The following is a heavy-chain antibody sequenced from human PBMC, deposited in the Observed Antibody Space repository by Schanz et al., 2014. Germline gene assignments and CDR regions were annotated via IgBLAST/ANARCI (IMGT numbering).Heavy chain of an antibody. V-gene: IGHV3-11*06. J-gene: IGHJ4*02. CDR2: ISGTTTYT. CDR3: ARDSRPNYDFLTAYYSIDY. Sequence: QVQLVESGGGLVKPGGSLRLSCAASGFTFRDYYMSWIRQAPGKGLEWVSYISGTTTYTNYADSVKGRFTVSRDNARNSLYLHMNTLGAEDTAVYYCARDSRPNYDFLTAYYSIDYWGQGTLVTVSS. D-gene: IGHD3-9*01. CDR1: GFTFRDYY.